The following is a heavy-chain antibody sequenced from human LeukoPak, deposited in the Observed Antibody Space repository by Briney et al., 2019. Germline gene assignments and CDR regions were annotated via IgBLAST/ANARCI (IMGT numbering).Heavy chain of an antibody. CDR2: IYPGDSDT. J-gene: IGHJ4*02. D-gene: IGHD6-13*01. CDR3: ARQQQLFLPFDY. CDR1: GYRFTSNW. V-gene: IGHV5-51*01. Sequence: NPGESLKISCKVSGYRFTSNWIGWVRQMPGKGLEWMGIIYPGDSDTRYSPSFQGQVTISADKSISTAYLQWSSLKASDTAMYYCARQQQLFLPFDYWGQGTLVTVSS.